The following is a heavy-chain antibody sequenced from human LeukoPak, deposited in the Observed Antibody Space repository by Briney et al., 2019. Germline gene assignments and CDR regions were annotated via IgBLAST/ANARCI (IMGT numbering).Heavy chain of an antibody. V-gene: IGHV4-34*01. Sequence: SETPSLTCAVYGASFNTYYWTWIRQSPDKGLEWIGEVKHDGDTNVNPSLRSRVVMSVDASKNKFSLKMTSVTPADTAIYFRARGPVALPNDRLSLFFDFWGQGTLVTVSS. J-gene: IGHJ5*01. CDR2: VKHDGDT. CDR1: GASFNTYY. CDR3: ARGPVALPNDRLSLFFDF. D-gene: IGHD2-8*01.